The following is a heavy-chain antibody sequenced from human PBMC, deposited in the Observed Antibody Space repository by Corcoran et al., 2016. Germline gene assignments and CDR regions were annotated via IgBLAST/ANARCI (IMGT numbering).Heavy chain of an antibody. D-gene: IGHD6-13*01. Sequence: QVQLVQSGAEVKKPGASVKVSCKASGYTFTSYYMHWVRQAPGQGLEWMGIINPSGGSTSYARKFQGRVTMTRDTSTSTVYMELSSLRSEDTAVYYCARDRGVYSSSWARGQNWFDPWGQGTLVTVSS. CDR3: ARDRGVYSSSWARGQNWFDP. CDR1: GYTFTSYY. CDR2: INPSGGST. J-gene: IGHJ5*02. V-gene: IGHV1-46*01.